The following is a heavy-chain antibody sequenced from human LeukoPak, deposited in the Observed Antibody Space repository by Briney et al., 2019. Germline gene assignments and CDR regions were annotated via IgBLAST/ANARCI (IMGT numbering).Heavy chain of an antibody. CDR1: GYTFTSYG. CDR3: ARDPDPPALPYLDGSYRGYYSYNGMDV. V-gene: IGHV1-18*01. D-gene: IGHD3/OR15-3a*01. Sequence: ASVKVSCKASGYTFTSYGISWVRQVPGQGLEWMGWISAYNGNTNYAQKLQGRVTMTTDTSTSTAYMELRSLRSDDTAVYYCARDPDPPALPYLDGSYRGYYSYNGMDVGAKGTTVTVSS. J-gene: IGHJ6*04. CDR2: ISAYNGNT.